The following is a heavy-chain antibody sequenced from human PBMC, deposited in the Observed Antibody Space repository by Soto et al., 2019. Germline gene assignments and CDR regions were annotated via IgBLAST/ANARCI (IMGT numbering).Heavy chain of an antibody. CDR3: AVEYYENSGYPDF. CDR2: ISSSGSTI. V-gene: IGHV3-11*01. D-gene: IGHD3-22*01. J-gene: IGHJ4*02. Sequence: QVPLVESGGGLVKPGGSLRLSCAASGFTFSDRYMSWIRQAPGKGLEWVSYISSSGSTIHYANSVKGRFTLSRDNARSSRYLQVNSLRAEDTAVYYCAVEYYENSGYPDFWGQGTLVTVSS. CDR1: GFTFSDRY.